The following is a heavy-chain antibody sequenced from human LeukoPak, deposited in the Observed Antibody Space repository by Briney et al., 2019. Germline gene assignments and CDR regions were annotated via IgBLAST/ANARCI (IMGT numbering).Heavy chain of an antibody. Sequence: ASVKVSCKASGYTFTSYDINWVRQASGQGLEWMGWMSPKSANTGYAQQFQGRVTITRDTSISTAYMELSSLTSEDTAVYYCARTPPRGLIDYWGQGTLVTVSS. CDR2: MSPKSANT. D-gene: IGHD3-16*01. CDR1: GYTFTSYD. J-gene: IGHJ4*02. CDR3: ARTPPRGLIDY. V-gene: IGHV1-8*03.